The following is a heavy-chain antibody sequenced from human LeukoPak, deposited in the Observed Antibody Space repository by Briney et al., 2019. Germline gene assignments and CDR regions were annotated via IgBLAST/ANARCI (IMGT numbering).Heavy chain of an antibody. V-gene: IGHV3-30*03. J-gene: IGHJ3*02. CDR3: VRRQDDYGGNSGAFAI. Sequence: PGGSLRLSCAASGFTFSNYDMYWVRQAPGKGLEWVAVISYDGSHKYSADSMKGRFTISRDNSKNTLFLQMNSLSAEDTAVYYCVRRQDDYGGNSGAFAIWGQGTRVTVSS. CDR2: ISYDGSHK. CDR1: GFTFSNYD. D-gene: IGHD4-23*01.